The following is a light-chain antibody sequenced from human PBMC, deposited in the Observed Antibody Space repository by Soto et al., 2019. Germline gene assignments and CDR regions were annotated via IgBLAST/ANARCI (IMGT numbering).Light chain of an antibody. CDR1: QSFSRY. CDR3: QRCDTSPYT. V-gene: IGKV3-20*01. Sequence: VVTQSPGTLSLSPGERATLSCRASQSFSRYLVWYQQKPGQAPRLLIYGASSRASGIPDRFSGSGSGTDFTLTIHRLGPEDSAVYYCQRCDTSPYTFGKGTKLELK. CDR2: GAS. J-gene: IGKJ2*01.